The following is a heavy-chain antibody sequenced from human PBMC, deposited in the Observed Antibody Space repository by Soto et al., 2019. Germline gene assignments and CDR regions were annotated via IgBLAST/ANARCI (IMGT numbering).Heavy chain of an antibody. D-gene: IGHD6-19*01. J-gene: IGHJ4*02. CDR1: GDSVSSNSAA. Sequence: QSQTLSLTCAISGDSVSSNSAAWNWIRQSPSRGLEWLGRTYYRSKWYNDYAVSVKSRITINRDTSKNQFSLQLNSVTPEDTAVYYCARGVYGSGWNNFDYWGQGTLVTVSS. CDR3: ARGVYGSGWNNFDY. V-gene: IGHV6-1*01. CDR2: TYYRSKWYN.